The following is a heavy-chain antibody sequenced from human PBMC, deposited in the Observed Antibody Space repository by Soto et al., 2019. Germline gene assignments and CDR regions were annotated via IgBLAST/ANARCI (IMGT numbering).Heavy chain of an antibody. Sequence: ASVKVSCKASGGTFSSYAISWVRQAPGQGLEWMGGMIPIFGTANYAQKFQGRVTITADESTSTAYMELSSLRSEDTAVYYCARVENYYGSLDYWGQGTQVTVSS. V-gene: IGHV1-69*13. J-gene: IGHJ4*02. CDR2: MIPIFGTA. CDR1: GGTFSSYA. D-gene: IGHD3-10*01. CDR3: ARVENYYGSLDY.